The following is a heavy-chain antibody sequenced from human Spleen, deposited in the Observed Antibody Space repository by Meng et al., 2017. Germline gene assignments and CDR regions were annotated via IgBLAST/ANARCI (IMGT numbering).Heavy chain of an antibody. CDR1: GDSVSSNIGA. Sequence: QAQLQQSGPGLVKPSPTLSVTCAISGDSVSSNIGAWNWIRQSPSRGLEWLGRTYYRSKWYNEYAVSVKSRITINPDTSKNQLSLQLSSVTPEDTAVYYCARGVTTFDYWGQGTLVTVFS. J-gene: IGHJ4*02. CDR2: TYYRSKWYN. V-gene: IGHV6-1*01. D-gene: IGHD4-17*01. CDR3: ARGVTTFDY.